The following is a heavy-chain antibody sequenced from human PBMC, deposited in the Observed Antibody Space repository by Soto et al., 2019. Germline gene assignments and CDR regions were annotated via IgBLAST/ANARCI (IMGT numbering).Heavy chain of an antibody. J-gene: IGHJ5*01. CDR3: GRVVEGATRHTDFDS. Sequence: SETLALSCAVSGVSIHNSHSFWGWIRQPPGKGLEFIGSMYYSGGANYNPSLKSRVTISLDTSKNQFSLTVNSVTAADTAIYYCGRVVEGATRHTDFDSWGQGSLVTVSS. CDR1: GVSIHNSHSF. V-gene: IGHV4-39*01. D-gene: IGHD2-15*01. CDR2: MYYSGGA.